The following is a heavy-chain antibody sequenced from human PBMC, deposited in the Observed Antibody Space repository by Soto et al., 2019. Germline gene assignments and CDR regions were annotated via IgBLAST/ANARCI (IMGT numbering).Heavy chain of an antibody. CDR2: VFHTGTT. D-gene: IGHD1-26*01. CDR1: GESFSGYY. V-gene: IGHV4-34*01. Sequence: SETLSLTCAVYGESFSGYYWSWIRQPPGKGLEWIGEVFHTGTTNYNPSLKSRVTISVDTSKNQFSLKLSSVTAADTAVYYCARGRWEVRFESWGQGTPVTVAS. J-gene: IGHJ4*02. CDR3: ARGRWEVRFES.